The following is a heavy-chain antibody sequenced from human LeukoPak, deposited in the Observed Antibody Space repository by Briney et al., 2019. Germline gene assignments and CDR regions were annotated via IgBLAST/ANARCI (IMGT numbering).Heavy chain of an antibody. V-gene: IGHV1-69*04. D-gene: IGHD2-15*01. J-gene: IGHJ4*02. CDR1: GGTFSSYA. Sequence: SVKVSCKASGGTFSSYAISWVRLAPGQGLEWMGRIIPILNIANYAQKFQGRVTIVADESTSTAYMELNSLRSEDTAVYYCARDNPPFCNGGTCYSYWGQGTLVTVSS. CDR3: ARDNPPFCNGGTCYSY. CDR2: IIPILNIA.